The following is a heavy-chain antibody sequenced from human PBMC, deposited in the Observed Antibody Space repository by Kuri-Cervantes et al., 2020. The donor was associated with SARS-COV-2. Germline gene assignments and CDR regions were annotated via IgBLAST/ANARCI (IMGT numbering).Heavy chain of an antibody. CDR2: TSYSGNT. CDR1: GGSIGSSY. D-gene: IGHD3-3*01. CDR3: ARHYDFWGGYFPF. V-gene: IGHV4-59*01. Sequence: SETLSLTCSVSGGSIGSSYWSWIRQPPGRGLEWIGYTSYSGNTNSNPSLKSRVTMSVDTSKNQFSLEMTSVTAADTAIYYCARHYDFWGGYFPFWGQGILVTVSS. J-gene: IGHJ4*02.